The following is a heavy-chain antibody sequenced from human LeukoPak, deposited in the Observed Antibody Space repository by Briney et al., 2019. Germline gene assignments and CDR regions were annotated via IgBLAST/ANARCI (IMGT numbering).Heavy chain of an antibody. CDR3: VRGLYDSTTYRAFHI. CDR1: GGSISSHS. D-gene: IGHD2/OR15-2a*01. V-gene: IGHV4-4*07. Sequence: SETLSLTCTVSGGSISSHSWSWIRLPAGKGLEWIGRIYSSGSTNSNPSLKSRVTMSVDTSKSQFYLMLSSVTAADAAVYYCVRGLYDSTTYRAFHIWGQGTMVTVSS. CDR2: IYSSGST. J-gene: IGHJ3*02.